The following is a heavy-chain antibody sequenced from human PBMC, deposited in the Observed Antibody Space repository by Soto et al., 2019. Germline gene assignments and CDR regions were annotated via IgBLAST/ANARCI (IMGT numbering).Heavy chain of an antibody. J-gene: IGHJ2*01. CDR3: ARDPIVRGVVGWYFDL. CDR1: GGSISRSVYY. D-gene: IGHD3-10*01. V-gene: IGHV4-31*11. CDR2: IHNSGTT. Sequence: QVQLQESGPGLVKPSQTLSLTCAVSGGSISRSVYYCNWIRQHPGKGLEWIGYIHNSGTTYYNPSLKSRLTFSVDTSKNQFSLKLSSVTTADTVVYYCARDPIVRGVVGWYFDLWGRGTLVTVSS.